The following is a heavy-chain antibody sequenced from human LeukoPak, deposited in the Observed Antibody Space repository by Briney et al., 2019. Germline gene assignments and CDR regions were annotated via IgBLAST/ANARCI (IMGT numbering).Heavy chain of an antibody. CDR1: GYSISSGYY. J-gene: IGHJ6*03. D-gene: IGHD6-19*01. CDR3: VREPRAVGYMDV. Sequence: SETLSLTCTVSGYSISSGYYWGWTRPPPGKGLEWIGSIYHSGSTYYNPSLKSRVTISVDTPKNHFSLKLSSVTAADTAVYYCVREPRAVGYMDVWGKGTTVTGSS. CDR2: IYHSGST. V-gene: IGHV4-38-2*02.